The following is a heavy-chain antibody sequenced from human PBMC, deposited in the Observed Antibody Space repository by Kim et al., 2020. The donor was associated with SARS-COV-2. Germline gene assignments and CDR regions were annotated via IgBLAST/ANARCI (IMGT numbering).Heavy chain of an antibody. J-gene: IGHJ6*01. CDR3: AKVGATQNYNYYYGMDV. CDR2: ISYDGSNK. CDR1: GFTFSSYG. Sequence: GXSLRLSCAASGFTFSSYGMHWVRQAPGXXXEWXXVISYDGSNKYYADSVKGRFTISRDNSKNTLYLQMNSXRAEDTAAYYCAKVGATQNYNYYYGMDV. V-gene: IGHV3-30*18.